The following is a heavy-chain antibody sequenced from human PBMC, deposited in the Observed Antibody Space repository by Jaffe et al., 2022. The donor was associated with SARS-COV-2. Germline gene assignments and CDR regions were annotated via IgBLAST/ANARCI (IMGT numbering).Heavy chain of an antibody. Sequence: QMQLVQSGPEVKKPGTSVKVSCKASGFTFTSSAVQWVRQARGQRLEWIGWIVVGSGNTNYAQKFQERVTITRDMSTSTAYMELSSLRSEDTAVYYCAAGGDYSWYFDLWGRGTLVTVSS. J-gene: IGHJ2*01. CDR2: IVVGSGNT. CDR3: AAGGDYSWYFDL. CDR1: GFTFTSSA. D-gene: IGHD4-17*01. V-gene: IGHV1-58*01.